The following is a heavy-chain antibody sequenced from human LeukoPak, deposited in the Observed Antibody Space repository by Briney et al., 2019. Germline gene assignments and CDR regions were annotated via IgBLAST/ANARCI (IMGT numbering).Heavy chain of an antibody. J-gene: IGHJ5*02. V-gene: IGHV4-39*01. Sequence: PSETLSLTCTVSGGSISSSSDYWGWIRQPPGKGLEWIGSIYYSGTTYYNPSLRSLVAISVDTSKNQLSLKLSSVTAADMAVYYCAKLSPPHWFDPWGQGTQVTVSS. D-gene: IGHD5-24*01. CDR1: GGSISSSSDY. CDR2: IYYSGTT. CDR3: AKLSPPHWFDP.